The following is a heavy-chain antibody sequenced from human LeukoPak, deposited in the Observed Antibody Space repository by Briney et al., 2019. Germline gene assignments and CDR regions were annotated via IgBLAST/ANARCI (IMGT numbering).Heavy chain of an antibody. CDR2: ISSTGSYI. D-gene: IGHD6-13*01. CDR1: GFSFNTYT. CDR3: ASPYSTSWNDAYDV. V-gene: IGHV3-21*01. Sequence: GGSLRLSCAASGFSFNTYTMNWVRQAPGRGLKWVASISSTGSYIYYADSVRGRFTISRDNAENSLYLQMNNLRAEDTAVFYCASPYSTSWNDAYDVWGQGTMVTVSS. J-gene: IGHJ3*01.